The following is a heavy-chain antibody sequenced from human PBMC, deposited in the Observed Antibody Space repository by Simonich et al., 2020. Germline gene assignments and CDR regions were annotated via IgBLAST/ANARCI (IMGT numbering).Heavy chain of an antibody. CDR1: GGSISSYY. CDR3: ARHKFWGEVVTAIPGYWYFDL. D-gene: IGHD2-21*02. CDR2: IDYSGST. V-gene: IGHV4-59*08. J-gene: IGHJ2*01. Sequence: QVQLQESGPGLVKPSETLSLTCTVSGGSISSYYWSWIRQPPGKGLEWIGYIDYSGSTHYNTSLKRRGTISVDTSKNQFSLRRSSVTAADTAVYYCARHKFWGEVVTAIPGYWYFDLWGRGTLVTVSS.